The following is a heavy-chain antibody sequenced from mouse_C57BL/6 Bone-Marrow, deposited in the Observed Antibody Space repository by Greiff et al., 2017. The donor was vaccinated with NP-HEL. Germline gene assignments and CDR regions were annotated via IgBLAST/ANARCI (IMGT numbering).Heavy chain of an antibody. CDR2: IYPSDSET. V-gene: IGHV1-61*01. D-gene: IGHD1-1*01. Sequence: QVQLKQPGAELVRPGSSVKLSCKASGYTFTSYWMDWVKQRPGQGLEWIGNIYPSDSETHYNQKFKDKATLTVDKSSSTAYMQLSSLTSEDSAVYYCARGGSLLLGFDYWGQGTTLTVSS. J-gene: IGHJ2*01. CDR1: GYTFTSYW. CDR3: ARGGSLLLGFDY.